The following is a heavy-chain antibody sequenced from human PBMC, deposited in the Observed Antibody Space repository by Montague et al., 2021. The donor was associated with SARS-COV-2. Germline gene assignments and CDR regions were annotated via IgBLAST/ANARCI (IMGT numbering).Heavy chain of an antibody. CDR1: GFRFSRYG. CDR2: IWNDGSDK. D-gene: IGHD3-16*02. V-gene: IGHV3-33*06. Sequence: SRRLSCAASGFRFSRYGMNWVRQAPGKGLEWVALIWNDGSDKYYADSVKGRFTISRDNSKNMLFLHMNSLRAEDTATYYCAKDGQRQLLSFFDAWGQGALITVSS. J-gene: IGHJ4*02. CDR3: AKDGQRQLLSFFDA.